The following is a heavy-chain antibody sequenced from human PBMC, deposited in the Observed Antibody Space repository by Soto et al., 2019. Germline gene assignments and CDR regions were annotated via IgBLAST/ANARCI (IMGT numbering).Heavy chain of an antibody. D-gene: IGHD3-16*01. J-gene: IGHJ6*02. CDR2: IYYSGST. Sequence: SETLSLTCTVSGGSISSYYWSWIRPPPGKGLEWIGYIYYSGSTNYNPSLKSRVTISVDTSKNQFSLKLSSVTAADTAVYYCARDRDRLGGGMDVWGQGTTVTVSS. CDR1: GGSISSYY. CDR3: ARDRDRLGGGMDV. V-gene: IGHV4-59*01.